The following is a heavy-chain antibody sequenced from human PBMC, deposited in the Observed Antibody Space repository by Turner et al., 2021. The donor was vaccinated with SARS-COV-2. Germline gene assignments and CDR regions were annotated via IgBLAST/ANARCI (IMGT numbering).Heavy chain of an antibody. V-gene: IGHV3-30*18. J-gene: IGHJ4*02. CDR3: AKVVSPYCSGGSCYSSPADY. Sequence: QVQLVESGGGVVQPGRSLRLSCAPSVFPLSSYGMHWVRQAPGKGLEWVAVISYDGSNKYYADSVKGRFTISRDISKSTLYLQMNSLRAEDTAVYYCAKVVSPYCSGGSCYSSPADYWGQGTLVTVSS. CDR1: VFPLSSYG. D-gene: IGHD2-15*01. CDR2: ISYDGSNK.